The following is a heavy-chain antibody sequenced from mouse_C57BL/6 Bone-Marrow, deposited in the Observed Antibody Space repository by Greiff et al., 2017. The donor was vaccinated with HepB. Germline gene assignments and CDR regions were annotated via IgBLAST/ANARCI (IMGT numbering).Heavy chain of an antibody. V-gene: IGHV5-12*01. CDR2: ISNGGGST. CDR3: ARLGFAY. J-gene: IGHJ3*01. Sequence: EVMLVESGGGLVQPGGSLKLSCAASGFTFSDYYMYWVRQTPEKRLEWVAYISNGGGSTYYPDTVKGRFTISRDNAKNALYLQMSRLKSEDTAMYYCARLGFAYWGQGTLVTVSA. CDR1: GFTFSDYY.